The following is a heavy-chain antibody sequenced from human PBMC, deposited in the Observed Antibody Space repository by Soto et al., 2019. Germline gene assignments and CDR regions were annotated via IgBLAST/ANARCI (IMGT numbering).Heavy chain of an antibody. V-gene: IGHV1-3*01. J-gene: IGHJ4*02. Sequence: ASVKVSCKASGYTFTSYAMHWVRQAPGQRLEWMGWINAGNGNTKYSQKFQGRVTITRDTSASTAYMELSSLRSEDTAVYYCARGRLHLGELSPAPLWYWGQGTLVTVSS. CDR1: GYTFTSYA. CDR2: INAGNGNT. D-gene: IGHD3-16*02. CDR3: ARGRLHLGELSPAPLWY.